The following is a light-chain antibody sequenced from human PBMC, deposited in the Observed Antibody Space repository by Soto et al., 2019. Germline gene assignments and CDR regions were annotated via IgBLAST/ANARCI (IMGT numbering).Light chain of an antibody. V-gene: IGKV1-17*01. CDR1: QAIAND. CDR3: QQYSDSPPT. J-gene: IGKJ1*01. CDR2: LAS. Sequence: DIQMTQSPSSLSASVGDRVTMTWRASQAIANDLGWYQQKPGKAPQRLIYLASSLQSGVPSRFSGSGSGTEFTLTISSLQPEDFAMYYCQQYSDSPPTFGQGTKVDIK.